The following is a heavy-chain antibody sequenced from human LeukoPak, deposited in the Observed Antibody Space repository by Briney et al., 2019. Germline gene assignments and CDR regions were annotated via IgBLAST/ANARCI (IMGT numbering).Heavy chain of an antibody. CDR1: GGSISSYY. CDR3: ARGWSTGHNWFDP. V-gene: IGHV4-59*12. Sequence: SETLSLTCTVSGGSISSYYWSWIRQPPGKGLEWIGYIYYSGSTNYNPSLKSRVTISVDTSKNQFSLKLSSVTAADTAVYYCARGWSTGHNWFDPWGQGTLVTVSS. CDR2: IYYSGST. J-gene: IGHJ5*02. D-gene: IGHD5/OR15-5a*01.